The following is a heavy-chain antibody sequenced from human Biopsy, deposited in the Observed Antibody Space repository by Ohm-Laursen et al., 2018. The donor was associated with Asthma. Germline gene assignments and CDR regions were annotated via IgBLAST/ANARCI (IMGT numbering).Heavy chain of an antibody. D-gene: IGHD2-21*02. Sequence: GTLSLTCTVSGGSISDYYRTWFRQPPGKGLGWIGYIYYSGSTNYNPSLKSRVTISIDASKNQFSLKLTSVTAADTAVYYCARGVDRVTGLLDHFDSWGQGTLVTVSS. CDR1: GGSISDYY. CDR3: ARGVDRVTGLLDHFDS. J-gene: IGHJ4*02. V-gene: IGHV4-59*01. CDR2: IYYSGST.